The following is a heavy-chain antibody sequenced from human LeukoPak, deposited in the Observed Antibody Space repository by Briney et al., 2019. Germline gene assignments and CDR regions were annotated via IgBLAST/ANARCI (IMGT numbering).Heavy chain of an antibody. CDR2: IYYSGST. V-gene: IGHV4-59*01. Sequence: SETLSLTCTVSGGSISSYYWSWIRQPPGKGLEWIGCIYYSGSTNYNPSLKSRVTISVDTSKNQFSLKLSSVTAADTAVYYCARDVEYYYGSGAADWFDPWGQGTLVTVSS. D-gene: IGHD3-10*01. J-gene: IGHJ5*02. CDR1: GGSISSYY. CDR3: ARDVEYYYGSGAADWFDP.